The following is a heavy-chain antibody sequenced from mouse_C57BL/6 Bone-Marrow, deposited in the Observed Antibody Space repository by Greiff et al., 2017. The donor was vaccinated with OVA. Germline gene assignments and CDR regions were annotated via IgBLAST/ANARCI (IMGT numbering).Heavy chain of an antibody. D-gene: IGHD2-5*01. CDR3: ARPAYYSNYDAMDY. CDR2: ISSGGSYT. V-gene: IGHV5-6*01. Sequence: EVKLMESGGDLVKPGGSLKLSCAASGFTFSSYGMSWVRQTPDKRLEWVATISSGGSYTYYPDSVKGRFTISRDNAKNTLYLQMSSLKSEDTAMYYCARPAYYSNYDAMDYWGQGTSVTVSS. J-gene: IGHJ4*01. CDR1: GFTFSSYG.